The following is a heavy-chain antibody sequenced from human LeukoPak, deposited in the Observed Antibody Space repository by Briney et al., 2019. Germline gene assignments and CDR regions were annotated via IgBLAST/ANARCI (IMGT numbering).Heavy chain of an antibody. D-gene: IGHD4-17*01. V-gene: IGHV3-53*01. CDR2: IYSDSST. CDR3: ARAMILYGDYFDY. CDR1: GFTVSSNY. J-gene: IGHJ4*02. Sequence: GGSLRLSYAASGFTVSSNYMSWVRQAPGKGLEWVSLIYSDSSTYYADSVKGRFTISRDNSKNTLFLQMNSLRADDTAVYNCARAMILYGDYFDYWGQGTLVTVSS.